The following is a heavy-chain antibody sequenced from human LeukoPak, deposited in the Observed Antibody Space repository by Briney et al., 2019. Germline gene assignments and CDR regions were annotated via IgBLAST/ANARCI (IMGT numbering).Heavy chain of an antibody. D-gene: IGHD6-6*01. J-gene: IGHJ5*02. CDR1: GGSFSGYY. V-gene: IGHV4-34*01. Sequence: PSETLSLTCAVYGGSFSGYYWSWIRQPPGKGLEWIGEINHSGSTNYNPSLKSRVTISVDTSKNQFSLKLSSVTAADTAVYYCARGFRVAARRGGHWFDPWAREPWSPSPQ. CDR2: INHSGST. CDR3: ARGFRVAARRGGHWFDP.